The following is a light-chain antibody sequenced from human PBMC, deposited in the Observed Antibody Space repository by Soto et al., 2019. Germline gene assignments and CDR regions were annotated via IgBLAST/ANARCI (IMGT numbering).Light chain of an antibody. CDR1: SNDVGNYKL. J-gene: IGLJ1*01. Sequence: QSALTQPAYVSGSPGQSITISCTGTSNDVGNYKLVSWYQQQPGKAPKPMIYEDFKRPSGVSTRFSGFKSGNTASLTISGLQAEDEADYYCCSYAGDNTYIFGTGTKVTVL. CDR2: EDF. CDR3: CSYAGDNTYI. V-gene: IGLV2-23*01.